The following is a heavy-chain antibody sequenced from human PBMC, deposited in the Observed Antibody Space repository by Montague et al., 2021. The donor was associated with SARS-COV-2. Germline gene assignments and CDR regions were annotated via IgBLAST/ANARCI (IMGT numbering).Heavy chain of an antibody. V-gene: IGHV4-59*12. CDR2: IYYSETT. CDR1: GGSITNYY. D-gene: IGHD1-26*01. J-gene: IGHJ5*02. CDR3: ARLRRGTYYVSFDP. Sequence: SETLSLTCTVSGGSITNYYWTWIRQSPGRGPEWIGYIYYSETTNYNPSLKSRVTMSIDTSKNQFSLSLSSVTAADSAVYYCARLRRGTYYVSFDPWGQGALVSVSS.